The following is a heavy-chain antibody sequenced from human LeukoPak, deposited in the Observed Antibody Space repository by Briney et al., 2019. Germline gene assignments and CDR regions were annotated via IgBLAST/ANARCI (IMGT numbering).Heavy chain of an antibody. CDR2: IRYDGSNK. CDR3: AKNVGPPYDFWSWGHMDV. J-gene: IGHJ6*03. CDR1: GFTFSSYG. Sequence: GGSLRLSCAASGFTFSSYGTHWVRQAPGKGLEWVAFIRYDGSNKYYADSVKGRFTISRDNSKNTLYLQMNSLRAEDTAVYYCAKNVGPPYDFWSWGHMDVWGKGTTVTVSS. V-gene: IGHV3-30*02. D-gene: IGHD3-3*01.